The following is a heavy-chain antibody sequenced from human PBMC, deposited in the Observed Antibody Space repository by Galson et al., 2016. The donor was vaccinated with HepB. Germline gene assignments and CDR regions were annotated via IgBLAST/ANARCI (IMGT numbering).Heavy chain of an antibody. CDR3: ATGIVVAGKYYYYYMDV. Sequence: SETLSLTCTVSGASISGSEYYWGWIRQPPGRGLEWIGSIYYTENTYYNPSLESRVTISVDTSKNQFSLRLNSVTAADTGVYYCATGIVVAGKYYYYYMDVWGKGTTVTVSS. CDR1: GASISGSEYY. J-gene: IGHJ6*03. CDR2: IYYTENT. V-gene: IGHV4-39*01. D-gene: IGHD6-19*01.